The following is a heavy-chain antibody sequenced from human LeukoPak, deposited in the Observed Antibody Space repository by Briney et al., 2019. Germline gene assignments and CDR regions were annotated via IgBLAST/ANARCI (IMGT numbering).Heavy chain of an antibody. Sequence: GGSLRLSCAASRLIVSDIYMSWVRQAPGKGLEWVSSISSSSSYIYYADSVKGRFTISRDNAKNSLYLQMNSLRAEDTAVYYCARGTMDIVVVPAATIEMKPTYNWFDPWGQGTLVTVSS. V-gene: IGHV3-21*01. J-gene: IGHJ5*02. CDR1: RLIVSDIY. CDR2: ISSSSSYI. D-gene: IGHD2-2*03. CDR3: ARGTMDIVVVPAATIEMKPTYNWFDP.